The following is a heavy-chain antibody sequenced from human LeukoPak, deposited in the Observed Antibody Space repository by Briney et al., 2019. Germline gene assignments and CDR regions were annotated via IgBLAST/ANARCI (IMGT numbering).Heavy chain of an antibody. V-gene: IGHV4-30-2*01. CDR2: IYHSGST. J-gene: IGHJ6*02. Sequence: SETLSLTCAVSGGSISSGGYSWSWIRQPPGKGLEWIGYIYHSGSTYYNPSLKSRVTISVDRSKNQFSLKLSSVTAADTAVYYCARVALERPTLTLSYYYYYYGMDVWGQGTTVTVSS. CDR3: ARVALERPTLTLSYYYYYYGMDV. CDR1: GGSISSGGYS. D-gene: IGHD4/OR15-4a*01.